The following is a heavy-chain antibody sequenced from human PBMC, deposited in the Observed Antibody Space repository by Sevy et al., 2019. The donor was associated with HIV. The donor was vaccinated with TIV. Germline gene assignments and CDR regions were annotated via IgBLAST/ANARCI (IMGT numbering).Heavy chain of an antibody. J-gene: IGHJ4*02. D-gene: IGHD5-18*01. CDR2: IYSGGST. V-gene: IGHV3-53*01. Sequence: GGCLRLSCAASGFTVSSNYMSWVRQAPGKGLEWVSVIYSGGSTYYADSVKGRFTISRDNSKNTLYLQMNSLRAEDTAVYYCARLQNSYGYSFYIDYWGQGTLVTVSS. CDR3: ARLQNSYGYSFYIDY. CDR1: GFTVSSNY.